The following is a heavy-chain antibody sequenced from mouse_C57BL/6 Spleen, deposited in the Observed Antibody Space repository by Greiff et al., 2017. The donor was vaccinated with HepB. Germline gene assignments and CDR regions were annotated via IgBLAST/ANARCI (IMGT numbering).Heavy chain of an antibody. CDR3: ARRGFITTGAWFAY. V-gene: IGHV1-69*01. Sequence: QVQLQQPGAELVMPGASVKLSCKASGYTFTSYWMHWVKQRPGQGLEWIGEIDPSDSYTNYNQKFKGKSTLTVDKSSSTAYMQLSSLTSEDSAVYYCARRGFITTGAWFAYWGQGTLVTVSA. CDR2: IDPSDSYT. CDR1: GYTFTSYW. D-gene: IGHD1-1*01. J-gene: IGHJ3*01.